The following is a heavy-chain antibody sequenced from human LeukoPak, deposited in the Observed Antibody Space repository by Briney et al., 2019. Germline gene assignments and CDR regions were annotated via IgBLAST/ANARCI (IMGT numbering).Heavy chain of an antibody. D-gene: IGHD3-22*01. V-gene: IGHV7-4-1*02. Sequence: ASVKVSCKASGYTFTSYAMSWVRQAPGQGLEWMGWINTNTGNPTYAQGFTGRIVFSLDTSVSTAYLQISSLKAEDTAVYYCARDTLNYYDSSGYYAYWGQGTLVTVSS. CDR3: ARDTLNYYDSSGYYAY. J-gene: IGHJ4*02. CDR1: GYTFTSYA. CDR2: INTNTGNP.